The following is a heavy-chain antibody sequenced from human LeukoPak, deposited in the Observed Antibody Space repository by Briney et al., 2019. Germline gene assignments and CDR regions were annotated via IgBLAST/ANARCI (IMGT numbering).Heavy chain of an antibody. CDR1: GASISSSY. J-gene: IGHJ3*02. CDR2: ISSGGST. CDR3: ARAQPSVWFGAPDAFDI. D-gene: IGHD3-10*01. Sequence: RASETLSLTCTVSGASISSSYCTWIRQPAGEGLEWIGRISSGGSTTYNPSFKSRVTMSLDTSKNQFSLKLSSVTAADTAVYYCARAQPSVWFGAPDAFDIWGQGTMVTVSS. V-gene: IGHV4-4*07.